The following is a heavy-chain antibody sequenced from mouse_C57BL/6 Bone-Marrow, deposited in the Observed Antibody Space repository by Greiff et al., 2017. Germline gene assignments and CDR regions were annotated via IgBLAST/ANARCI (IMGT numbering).Heavy chain of an antibody. CDR2: IDPNSGGT. J-gene: IGHJ4*01. Sequence: QVQLQQPGAELVKPGASVKLSCKASGYTFTSYWMHWVKQRPGRGLEWIGRIDPNSGGTKYNEKFKSKVTLTVDKPSSTAYMQRSSLTSEDSAVYYCARDSNYLYYYAMDYWGQGTSVTVSS. CDR3: ARDSNYLYYYAMDY. V-gene: IGHV1-72*01. D-gene: IGHD2-5*01. CDR1: GYTFTSYW.